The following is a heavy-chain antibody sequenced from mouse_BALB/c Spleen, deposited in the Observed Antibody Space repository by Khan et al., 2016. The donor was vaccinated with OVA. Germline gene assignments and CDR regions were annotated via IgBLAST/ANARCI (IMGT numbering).Heavy chain of an antibody. Sequence: QVQLQQSGTELVRPGTSVKLSCKASGYTFTSYWMNWIKQSPEQGLEWIGRIDPYDSETHYNQKFKDKATLTVDKSSNTAYMQLTSLTSEDSAVYYCARNPFAYWGQGTLVTVSA. CDR2: IDPYDSET. J-gene: IGHJ3*01. CDR3: ARNPFAY. V-gene: IGHV1-52*01. CDR1: GYTFTSYW.